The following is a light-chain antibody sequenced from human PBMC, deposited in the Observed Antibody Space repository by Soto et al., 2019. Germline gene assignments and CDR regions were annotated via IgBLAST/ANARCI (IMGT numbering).Light chain of an antibody. CDR2: EVS. Sequence: SVLTQPASVSGSPGQSITISCTGTSSDVGGYNYVSWYQQHPGKAPKLMIYEVSNRPSGVSNRFSGSKSGNTASLTISGLQAEDEADYYCSSYTSSSTHVVFGGGTKVTVL. CDR1: SSDVGGYNY. V-gene: IGLV2-14*01. J-gene: IGLJ2*01. CDR3: SSYTSSSTHVV.